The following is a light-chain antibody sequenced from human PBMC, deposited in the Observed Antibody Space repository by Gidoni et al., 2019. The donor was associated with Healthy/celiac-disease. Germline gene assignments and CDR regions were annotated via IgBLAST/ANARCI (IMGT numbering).Light chain of an antibody. V-gene: IGKV3-20*01. CDR2: GAS. CDR1: QSVSSSY. J-gene: IGKJ1*01. Sequence: EIVLTQSPGTLSLSPEERATLSCRASQSVSSSYLAWYKQKPGQAPRLLIYGASSRATGIPDRFSGSGSGTDFTLTISRLEPEDFAVYYCQQYGSSPRTFGQGTKVEIK. CDR3: QQYGSSPRT.